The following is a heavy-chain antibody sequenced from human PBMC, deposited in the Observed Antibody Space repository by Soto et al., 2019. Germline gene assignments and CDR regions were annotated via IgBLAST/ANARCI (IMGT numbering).Heavy chain of an antibody. Sequence: QITLKESGPTLVKPTQTLTLTCTFSGFSLSTSGVGVGWIRQPPGKALEWLALIYWDDDKRYSPSLKSRLTITKDTSKNQVVVTMTNMDPVDTATYYCALQGIQLWPHSWFDPWGQGTLVTVSS. CDR2: IYWDDDK. J-gene: IGHJ5*02. CDR1: GFSLSTSGVG. V-gene: IGHV2-5*02. D-gene: IGHD5-18*01. CDR3: ALQGIQLWPHSWFDP.